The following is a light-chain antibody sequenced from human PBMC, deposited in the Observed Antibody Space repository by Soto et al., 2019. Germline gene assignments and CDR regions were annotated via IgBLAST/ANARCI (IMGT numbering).Light chain of an antibody. J-gene: IGKJ4*01. V-gene: IGKV3-11*01. CDR3: QQRSNWPT. CDR2: DAS. CDR1: QSISRT. Sequence: EIVLTQSPDTLSVSPGERATLSCRASQSISRTLAWYQQKSGQAPRLLIYDASNRATGIPARFSGSGSGTDFTLTISSLEPEDFAVYYCQQRSNWPTFGGGTKVDIK.